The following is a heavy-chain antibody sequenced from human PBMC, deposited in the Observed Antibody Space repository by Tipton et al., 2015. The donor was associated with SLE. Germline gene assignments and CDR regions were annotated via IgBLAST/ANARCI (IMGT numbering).Heavy chain of an antibody. CDR1: GFSFSNYA. Sequence: GSLRLSCAASGFSFSNYAMSWVRQAPGKGLEWVSLIYSGGNTYYVESVEGRFTISRDNSDNTMYVRMNNLRVEDTAIYYCAKASRGQYESWSGHFDEWGRGTLVTVSS. CDR3: AKASRGQYESWSGHFDE. V-gene: IGHV3-23*03. D-gene: IGHD3-3*01. CDR2: IYSGGNT. J-gene: IGHJ4*02.